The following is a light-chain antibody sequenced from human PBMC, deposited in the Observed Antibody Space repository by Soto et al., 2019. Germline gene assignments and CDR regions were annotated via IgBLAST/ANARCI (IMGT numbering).Light chain of an antibody. CDR2: DAS. J-gene: IGKJ4*01. CDR3: QQYNSWPLT. CDR1: QSVSSY. Sequence: EIVLTQSPGILSLSPGERASLSCGASQSVSSYLAWYQQKPGQAPRLLIYDASNRATGIPARFSGSGSGTDFTLTISGLQSEDSAVYYCQQYNSWPLTFGGGTKVDNK. V-gene: IGKV3D-15*01.